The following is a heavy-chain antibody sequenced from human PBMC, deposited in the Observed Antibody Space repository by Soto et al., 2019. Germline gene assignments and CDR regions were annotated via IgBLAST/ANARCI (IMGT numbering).Heavy chain of an antibody. CDR3: ARFGAGDAFDI. CDR1: GFTFSSYD. J-gene: IGHJ3*02. V-gene: IGHV3-13*01. D-gene: IGHD1-26*01. CDR2: IGTAGDT. Sequence: GGSLRLSCAASGFTFSSYDMHWVRQATGKGLEWVSAIGTAGDTYYPGSVKGRFTISRENAKNSLYLQMNSLRAGDTAVYYCARFGAGDAFDIWGQGTMVTVSS.